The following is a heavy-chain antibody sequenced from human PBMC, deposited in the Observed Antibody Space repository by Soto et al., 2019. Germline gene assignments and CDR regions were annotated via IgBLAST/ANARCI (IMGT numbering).Heavy chain of an antibody. Sequence: ASVKVSCKAPADTFTSYYIHWVRQAPGQGLEWMGWISGYNGNTKYAQKFQDRVTMTADTSTRTAFMEVRSLTSDDTGVYFCAATGGNYFGLDVWGQGTTVTVSS. CDR1: ADTFTSYY. D-gene: IGHD2-8*02. V-gene: IGHV1-18*04. CDR3: AATGGNYFGLDV. CDR2: ISGYNGNT. J-gene: IGHJ6*02.